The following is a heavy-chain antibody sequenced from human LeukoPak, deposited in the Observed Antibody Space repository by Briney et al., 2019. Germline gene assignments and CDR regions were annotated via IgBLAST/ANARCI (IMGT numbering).Heavy chain of an antibody. CDR2: INPSGGST. D-gene: IGHD3-22*01. CDR3: ASPSSNSSGYTDAFDI. Sequence: GASVKVSCKASGYTFTSYYMHWVRQAPGQGLEWMGIINPSGGSTSYAQKFQGRVTMTRDTSTSTVYMELSSLRSEDTAVYYCASPSSNSSGYTDAFDIWGQGTMVTVSS. CDR1: GYTFTSYY. V-gene: IGHV1-46*01. J-gene: IGHJ3*02.